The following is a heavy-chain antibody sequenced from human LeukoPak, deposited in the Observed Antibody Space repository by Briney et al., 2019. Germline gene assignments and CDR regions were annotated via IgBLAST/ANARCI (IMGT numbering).Heavy chain of an antibody. Sequence: GGSLRLSYIASGFTFSAFYMSWVRQSPGKGLEWLAHIKYDGSYTYYLDSVKGRFTISRGNAKNSLYPQMSSLRVEDTAIYYCTRDEGATVINYRFDLWGQGALVTVSS. CDR3: TRDEGATVINYRFDL. D-gene: IGHD2-21*01. V-gene: IGHV3-7*01. CDR1: GFTFSAFY. CDR2: IKYDGSYT. J-gene: IGHJ4*02.